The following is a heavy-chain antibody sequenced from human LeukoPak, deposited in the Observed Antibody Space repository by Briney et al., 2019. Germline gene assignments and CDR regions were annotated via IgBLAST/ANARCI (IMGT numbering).Heavy chain of an antibody. CDR1: GYTFTSYY. CDR3: AREPDYYYDSSGYPSAEYFQH. V-gene: IGHV1-46*01. Sequence: ASVKVSCKASGYTFTSYYMHWVRQAPGQGLEWMGIINPSGGSTSYAQKFQGRVTMTRDTSTSTVYTELSSLRSEDTAVYYCAREPDYYYDSSGYPSAEYFQHWGQGTLVTVSS. J-gene: IGHJ1*01. CDR2: INPSGGST. D-gene: IGHD3-22*01.